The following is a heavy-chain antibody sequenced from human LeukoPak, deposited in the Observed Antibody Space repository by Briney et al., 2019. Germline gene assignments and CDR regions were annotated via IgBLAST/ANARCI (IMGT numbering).Heavy chain of an antibody. CDR1: GCTLSSYW. CDR3: ATEYCTDKGNFDL. CDR2: VNEAGSKK. V-gene: IGHV3-7*02. J-gene: IGHJ2*01. D-gene: IGHD2/OR15-2a*01. Sequence: PGGSLRLSCAASGCTLSSYWMSWVRQAPGKGLEWVADVNEAGSKKNYVDSVKGRFTISRDNIRNLLYLQMNYLIVEDTAVYYCATEYCTDKGNFDLWGRGALVTVSS.